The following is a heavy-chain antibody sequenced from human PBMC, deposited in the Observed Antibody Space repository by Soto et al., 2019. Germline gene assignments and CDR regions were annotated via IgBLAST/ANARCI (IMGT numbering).Heavy chain of an antibody. J-gene: IGHJ4*02. CDR2: IYTGGNT. Sequence: GGSRLSCAASGFTVSSNHISWVRQAPGKGLEWVSVIYTGGNTYYADSVKGRFTISRHNSKNTVFLQMNSLRAEDTAVYYCARDSGKSNYFDYWGQGTLVTVSS. D-gene: IGHD1-26*01. V-gene: IGHV3-53*04. CDR1: GFTVSSNH. CDR3: ARDSGKSNYFDY.